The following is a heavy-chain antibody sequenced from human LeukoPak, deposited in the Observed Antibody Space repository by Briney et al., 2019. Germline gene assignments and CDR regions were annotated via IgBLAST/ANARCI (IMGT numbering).Heavy chain of an antibody. Sequence: GGAPRLTCAASGVTASNNYMCWVPQAPGEGLEWVSVIYNDGRTYSADSVKGRFTISRDNSKNTLYLQMNSLRTEDTAVYYCARELRGYCSTTSCPFGYWGQGALVTVSS. J-gene: IGHJ4*02. CDR1: GVTASNNY. V-gene: IGHV3-66*02. CDR3: ARELRGYCSTTSCPFGY. CDR2: IYNDGRT. D-gene: IGHD2-2*01.